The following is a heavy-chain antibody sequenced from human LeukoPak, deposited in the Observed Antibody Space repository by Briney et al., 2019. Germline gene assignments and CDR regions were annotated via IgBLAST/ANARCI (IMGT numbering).Heavy chain of an antibody. V-gene: IGHV1-18*04. J-gene: IGHJ4*02. Sequence: ASVKVSCKASGYTFIGYYIHWVRQAPGQGLEWMGWISAYNGNTNYAQKLQGRVTMTTDTSTSTAYMELRSLRSDDTAVYYCATLAARLWGAFDYWGQGTLVTVSS. CDR1: GYTFIGYY. CDR2: ISAYNGNT. CDR3: ATLAARLWGAFDY. D-gene: IGHD2-15*01.